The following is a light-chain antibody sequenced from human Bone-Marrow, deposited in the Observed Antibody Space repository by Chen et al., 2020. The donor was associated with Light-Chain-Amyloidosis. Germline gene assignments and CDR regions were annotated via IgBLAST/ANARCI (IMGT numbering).Light chain of an antibody. V-gene: IGKV3-20*01. CDR1: QTISSNY. CDR3: QQYGTSPVT. Sequence: EIVFTKSPGTLSLSPGEGANLSCRASQTISSNYVTWYQQKVGQAPRLLSYGSSSRATGIPDRFTGSGSGTDFTLTINRLEPEDFAVYYCQQYGTSPVTFGGGTKVEIK. J-gene: IGKJ4*01. CDR2: GSS.